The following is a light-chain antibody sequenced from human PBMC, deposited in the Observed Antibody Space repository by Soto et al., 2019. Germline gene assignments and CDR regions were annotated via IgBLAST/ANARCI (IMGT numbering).Light chain of an antibody. CDR3: PSYDSSLSGSRV. CDR2: GNS. J-gene: IGLJ2*01. V-gene: IGLV1-40*01. CDR1: SSNIGAGYD. Sequence: QLVLTQPPSVSGVPGQRVTISCTGSSSNIGAGYDVHWYQQLPGTAPKLLIYGNSNRPSGVPDRFSGSKSGTSASLAITGHQADDEADYYCPSYDSSLSGSRVFGGGTKVTVL.